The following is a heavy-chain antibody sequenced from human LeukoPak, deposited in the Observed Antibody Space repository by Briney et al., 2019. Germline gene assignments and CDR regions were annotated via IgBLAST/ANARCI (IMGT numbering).Heavy chain of an antibody. Sequence: GGSLRLSCAASGFTFSSYGMHWVRQAPGKGLEWVAFIRYDGSNKYYADSVKGRFTISRDSSKNTLYLQMSGLRAEDTAVYYCAKDSAVSGSYPDASDVWGQGTTVTVSS. J-gene: IGHJ3*01. CDR3: AKDSAVSGSYPDASDV. CDR2: IRYDGSNK. CDR1: GFTFSSYG. V-gene: IGHV3-30*02. D-gene: IGHD1-26*01.